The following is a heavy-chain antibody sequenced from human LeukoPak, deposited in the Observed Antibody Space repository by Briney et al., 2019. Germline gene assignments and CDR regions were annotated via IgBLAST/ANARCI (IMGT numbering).Heavy chain of an antibody. V-gene: IGHV6-1*01. Sequence: SQTLSLTCAISGDSVSSNSAAWNWIRQSPSRGLEWLGRTYYRSKWYNDYAVSVRSRITINPDTSKNQFSLQLNSVTPEDTAVYYCASTPQESSWSNWFDPWGQGTLVTVSS. CDR1: GDSVSSNSAA. CDR3: ASTPQESSWSNWFDP. D-gene: IGHD6-13*01. J-gene: IGHJ5*02. CDR2: TYYRSKWYN.